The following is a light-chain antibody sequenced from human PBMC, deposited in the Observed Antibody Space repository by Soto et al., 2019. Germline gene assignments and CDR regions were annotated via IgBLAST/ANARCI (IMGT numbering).Light chain of an antibody. Sequence: QSALTQPASVSGSPGQSITISCTGTSSDVGGYNYVSWHQQHPGKVAKLMIYDVSYRPSGVSNRFSGSKSGNTASLTISGLQAEDEADYYCSSYTTSSTYVFGTGTKLTVL. CDR1: SSDVGGYNY. CDR2: DVS. J-gene: IGLJ1*01. CDR3: SSYTTSSTYV. V-gene: IGLV2-14*01.